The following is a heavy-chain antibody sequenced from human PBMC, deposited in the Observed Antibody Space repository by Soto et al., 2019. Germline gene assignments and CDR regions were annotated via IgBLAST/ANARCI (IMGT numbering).Heavy chain of an antibody. Sequence: PGGSLRLSCAASGFTFSSYSMNWVRQAPGKGLEWVSSISSSSSYIYYADSVKGRFTISRDNAKNSLYLQMNSLRAEDTAVYYCARGQGYCSSTSCYTQGGYYGMDVWGQGTTVTVSS. CDR2: ISSSSSYI. J-gene: IGHJ6*02. CDR1: GFTFSSYS. V-gene: IGHV3-21*01. D-gene: IGHD2-2*02. CDR3: ARGQGYCSSTSCYTQGGYYGMDV.